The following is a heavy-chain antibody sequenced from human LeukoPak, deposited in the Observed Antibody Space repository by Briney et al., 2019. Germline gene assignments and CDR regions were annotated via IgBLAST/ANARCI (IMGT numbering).Heavy chain of an antibody. D-gene: IGHD5-18*01. Sequence: SETLSLTCTVSGGSISSYYWSWIRQAPGKGLEWIGYIYYSGSTTYNPSLKSRVTISVDTSKNQFSLKLASVTAADTAIYYCAKGAGGFSYYNWFDPWGQGTLVTVSS. J-gene: IGHJ5*02. V-gene: IGHV4-59*12. CDR3: AKGAGGFSYYNWFDP. CDR1: GGSISSYY. CDR2: IYYSGST.